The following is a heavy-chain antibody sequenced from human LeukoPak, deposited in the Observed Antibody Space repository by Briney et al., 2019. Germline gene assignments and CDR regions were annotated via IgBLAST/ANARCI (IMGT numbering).Heavy chain of an antibody. Sequence: PSETLSLTCTVSGGSISSSSYYWGWIRQPPGKGLEWIGSIYYSGSTYYNPSLKSRVTISVDTSKNQFSLKLSSVTAADTAVYYCARGGGSYYMDVWDKGTTVTISS. D-gene: IGHD3-10*01. CDR3: ARGGGSYYMDV. V-gene: IGHV4-39*07. CDR1: GGSISSSSYY. J-gene: IGHJ6*03. CDR2: IYYSGST.